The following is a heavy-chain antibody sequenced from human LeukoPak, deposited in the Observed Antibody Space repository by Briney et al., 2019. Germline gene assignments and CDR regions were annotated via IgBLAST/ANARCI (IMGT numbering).Heavy chain of an antibody. CDR3: ARGSIATVVTRHFDY. Sequence: RPSETLSLTCTVSGGSISSYYWSWIRQPPGKGLEWIGYIYYSGSTNYNPSLKSRVTISVDTSKNQFSLKLSSVTAADTAVYYCARGSIATVVTRHFDYWGQGTLVTVSS. V-gene: IGHV4-59*12. CDR1: GGSISSYY. D-gene: IGHD4-23*01. CDR2: IYYSGST. J-gene: IGHJ4*02.